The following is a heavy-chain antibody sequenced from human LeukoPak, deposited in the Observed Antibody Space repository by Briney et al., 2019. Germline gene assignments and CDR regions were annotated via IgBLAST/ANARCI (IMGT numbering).Heavy chain of an antibody. CDR3: AKHRSGIAASGSNY. V-gene: IGHV3-23*01. CDR1: GFTFSSYA. D-gene: IGHD6-13*01. J-gene: IGHJ4*02. Sequence: PGGSLRLSCAASGFTFSSYAMSWVCQAPGKGLEWVSVSVIGGSGGTSGDSTYYADSVKGRFTISRDDSNNTLYLQMNNLRVEDTAVYYCAKHRSGIAASGSNYWGQGTLVSVSS. CDR2: IGGSGGTSGDST.